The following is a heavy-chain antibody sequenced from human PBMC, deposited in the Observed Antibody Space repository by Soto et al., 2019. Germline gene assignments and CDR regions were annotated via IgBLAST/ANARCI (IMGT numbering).Heavy chain of an antibody. Sequence: ASVKVSCKASGYTFTSYDINWVRHATGQGLEWMGWMNPNSGNTGYAQKFQGRVTMTRNTSISTAYMELSSLRSEDTAVYYCARGPYGDYSYYYYYMDVWGKGTTVTVSS. V-gene: IGHV1-8*01. CDR1: GYTFTSYD. CDR3: ARGPYGDYSYYYYYMDV. CDR2: MNPNSGNT. D-gene: IGHD4-17*01. J-gene: IGHJ6*03.